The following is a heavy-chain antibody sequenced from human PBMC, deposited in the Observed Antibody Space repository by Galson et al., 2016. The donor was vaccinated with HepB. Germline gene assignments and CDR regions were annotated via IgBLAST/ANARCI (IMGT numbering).Heavy chain of an antibody. V-gene: IGHV1-69*02. Sequence: SVKVSCKATGDTLSSYTFSWVRQVPGQGLEWLGRIIPQPDIRTYAQKFQDRVTLTADKSTNTVYLEMKSLRFEDTAVYFCARAPDLVFIAATPLEDWGQGTQVTVSS. J-gene: IGHJ4*02. CDR3: ARAPDLVFIAATPLED. CDR2: IIPQPDIR. D-gene: IGHD2-15*01. CDR1: GDTLSSYT.